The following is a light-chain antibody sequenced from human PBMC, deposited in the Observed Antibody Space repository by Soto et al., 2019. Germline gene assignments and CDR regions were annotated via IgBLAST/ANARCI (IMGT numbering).Light chain of an antibody. CDR2: GVS. CDR1: QAINNY. CDR3: KNYNSGLET. J-gene: IGKJ3*01. Sequence: DIQMTQSPSSLSASVGDRVTITCRASQAINNYLAWYQQKPGQVPKVLIYGVSTSQSGVPSRFSRSGSGTDLTLTISSLQPEDAATYYCKNYNSGLETFGAGTQVEIK. V-gene: IGKV1-27*01.